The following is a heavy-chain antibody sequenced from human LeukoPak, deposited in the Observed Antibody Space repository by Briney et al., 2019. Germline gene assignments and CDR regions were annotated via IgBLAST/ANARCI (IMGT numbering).Heavy chain of an antibody. J-gene: IGHJ5*02. Sequence: PSETLSLTCTVSGYSISSGYYWGWIRQPPGKGLEWIGSIYHSGSTYYNPSLKSRVTISVDTSKNQFSLKLSSVTAADTAVYYCARPIRNWFDPWGQGTLVTVSS. V-gene: IGHV4-38-2*02. CDR3: ARPIRNWFDP. CDR1: GYSISSGYY. CDR2: IYHSGST. D-gene: IGHD3-9*01.